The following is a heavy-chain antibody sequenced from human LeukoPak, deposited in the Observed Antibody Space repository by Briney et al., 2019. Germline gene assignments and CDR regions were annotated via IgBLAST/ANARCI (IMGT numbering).Heavy chain of an antibody. CDR2: VSSASSHV. D-gene: IGHD2-8*01. J-gene: IGHJ6*02. V-gene: IGHV3-21*01. CDR3: ARGLYLKYGMDV. CDR1: GFSFSTYA. Sequence: GGSLRLSCVASGFSFSTYAMNWVRQAPGKGPEWVSYVSSASSHVYYADSVKGRFTISRDNAKNTVYLQMNSLRAEDTAVYYCARGLYLKYGMDVWGQGTTVTVSS.